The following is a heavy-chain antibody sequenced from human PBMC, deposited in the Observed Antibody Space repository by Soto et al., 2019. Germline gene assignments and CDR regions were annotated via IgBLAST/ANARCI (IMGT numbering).Heavy chain of an antibody. CDR3: ASGGPDXCSSTSCYAHYYYGMDV. J-gene: IGHJ6*02. CDR1: GFTFSSYA. Sequence: GGSLRLSCEASGFTFSSYAMHWVRQAPGKGLEWVAVISYDGSNKYYADSVKGRFTISRDNSKNTLYLQMNSLRAEDTAVYYCASGGPDXCSSTSCYAHYYYGMDVWGQGTTVTVSS. V-gene: IGHV3-30-3*01. D-gene: IGHD2-2*01. CDR2: ISYDGSNK.